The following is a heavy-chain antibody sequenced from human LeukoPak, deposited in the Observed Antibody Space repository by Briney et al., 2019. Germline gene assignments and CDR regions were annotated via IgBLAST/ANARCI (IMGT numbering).Heavy chain of an antibody. CDR2: INPNSGGT. CDR1: GYTFTGYY. V-gene: IGHV1-2*02. J-gene: IGHJ1*01. D-gene: IGHD6-19*01. Sequence: GASVKASCKASGYTFTGYYMHWVRQAPGQGLEWMGWINPNSGGTNYAQKFQGRVTMTRDTSISTAYMELSRLRSDDTAVYYCARMAVAGDEYFQHWGQGTLVTVSS. CDR3: ARMAVAGDEYFQH.